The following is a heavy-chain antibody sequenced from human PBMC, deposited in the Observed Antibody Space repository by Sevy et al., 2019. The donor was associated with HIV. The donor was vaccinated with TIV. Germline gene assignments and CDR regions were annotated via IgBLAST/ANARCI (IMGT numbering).Heavy chain of an antibody. J-gene: IGHJ4*02. D-gene: IGHD3-16*01. CDR1: GFTFNSYG. V-gene: IGHV3-33*01. Sequence: GGSLRLSCATSGFTFNSYGMHWVRQAPGKGLEWVALIWFDGSNIYYADSVKGRFTISRDIVKNTLHLQMNSLRAEDTAGYYCAGALEYYDYGVYVPAFTPDYWGQGTLVTVSS. CDR3: AGALEYYDYGVYVPAFTPDY. CDR2: IWFDGSNI.